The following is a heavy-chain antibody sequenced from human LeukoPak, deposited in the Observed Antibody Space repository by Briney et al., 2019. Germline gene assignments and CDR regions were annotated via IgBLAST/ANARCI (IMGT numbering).Heavy chain of an antibody. CDR1: GGSISSNYY. CDR3: ARTGYSSSYYKFRFDY. Sequence: PSETLSLTCTVSGGSISSNYYWSWIRQPAGKGLEYIGRIYNSGITNYNPSLKSRVTISVDTSKNQFSLKMSSVTAADTAVYYCARTGYSSSYYKFRFDYWGQGTLVTVSS. CDR2: IYNSGIT. D-gene: IGHD6-13*01. V-gene: IGHV4-4*07. J-gene: IGHJ4*02.